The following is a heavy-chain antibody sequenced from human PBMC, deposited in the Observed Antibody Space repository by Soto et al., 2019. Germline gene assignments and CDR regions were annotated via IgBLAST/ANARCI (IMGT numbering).Heavy chain of an antibody. J-gene: IGHJ6*02. CDR3: ARVPLQKGYYYYYGMDV. CDR2: IIPIFGST. D-gene: IGHD4-4*01. V-gene: IGHV1-69*06. Sequence: QVQLVQSGAEVKKPGSSVKVSCKASGDTSTTYGVDWVRQAPGQGPEWMGGIIPIFGSTNYAQKFRDRVTIAADKSTRPVYMEVTSLRSEDTAVDYCARVPLQKGYYYYYGMDVRGQGTTVTVSS. CDR1: GDTSTTYG.